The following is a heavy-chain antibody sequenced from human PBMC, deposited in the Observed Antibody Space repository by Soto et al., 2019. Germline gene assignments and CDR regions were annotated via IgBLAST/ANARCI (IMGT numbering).Heavy chain of an antibody. CDR3: ARGKFSSGWYRGNWFDT. CDR2: LYSGGNP. CDR1: GFNVTTNY. V-gene: IGHV3-53*01. J-gene: IGHJ5*02. Sequence: GGSLRLSCAASGFNVTTNYVIWVRQAPGKALEWVSALYSGGNPYYADSLRGRLSVSSDASKNTVDLQVDSLTTDDTAVYYCARGKFSSGWYRGNWFDTWGRGTLVTVSS. D-gene: IGHD6-19*01.